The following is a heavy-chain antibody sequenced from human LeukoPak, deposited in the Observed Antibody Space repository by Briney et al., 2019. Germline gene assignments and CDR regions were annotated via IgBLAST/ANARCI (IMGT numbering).Heavy chain of an antibody. CDR1: GYTFTGYY. V-gene: IGHV1-2*02. CDR2: SNPNNGGT. Sequence: SVKVSCKASGYTFTGYYMHWVRQAPGQGLEWMGWSNPNNGGTNYAQKFQGRVTMTLDTSISTAYMELSRLRSDDTAIYYCARVDGGEWYYFDHWGQGTLVTVSS. CDR3: ARVDGGEWYYFDH. D-gene: IGHD2-8*02. J-gene: IGHJ4*02.